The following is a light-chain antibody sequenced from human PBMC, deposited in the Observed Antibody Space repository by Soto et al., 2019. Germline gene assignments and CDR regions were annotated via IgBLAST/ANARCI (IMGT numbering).Light chain of an antibody. CDR2: AAS. Sequence: DIQMTQSPSSLSASVGDRITITCLASQTIRTYLNWYQQKPGKAPRLLIYAASSLESGVPSRFSGSGSGTDFTLTISSLQPEDSATYSCQQSFTTPLTFGGGTKVEVE. CDR1: QTIRTY. CDR3: QQSFTTPLT. V-gene: IGKV1-39*01. J-gene: IGKJ4*01.